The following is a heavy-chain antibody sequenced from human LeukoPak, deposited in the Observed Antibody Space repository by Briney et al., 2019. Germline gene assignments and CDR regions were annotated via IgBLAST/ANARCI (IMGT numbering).Heavy chain of an antibody. CDR3: ARDTKN. CDR1: GFTFSNAY. CDR2: IYSGGST. V-gene: IGHV3-53*01. J-gene: IGHJ4*02. D-gene: IGHD1-1*01. Sequence: GGSLRLSCAASGFTFSNAYMNWVRQAPGKGLEWVSIIYSGGSTYYADSVKGRFTISRDNSKNTLYLQMNSLRAEDTAVYYCARDTKNWGQGTLVTVSS.